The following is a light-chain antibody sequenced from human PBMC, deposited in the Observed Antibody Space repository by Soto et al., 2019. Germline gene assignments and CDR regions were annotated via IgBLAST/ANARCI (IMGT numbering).Light chain of an antibody. V-gene: IGKV1-9*01. Sequence: DIQLTQSPSFLSASVGDRVTITCRARQGISSYLSWYQQKPGKAPKLLIYAASTLQSGVPSRFSGSGSGTEFTLTISSLQPEDFATYYCQQLHSYPPYTFGQGTKLEIK. CDR1: QGISSY. CDR2: AAS. CDR3: QQLHSYPPYT. J-gene: IGKJ2*01.